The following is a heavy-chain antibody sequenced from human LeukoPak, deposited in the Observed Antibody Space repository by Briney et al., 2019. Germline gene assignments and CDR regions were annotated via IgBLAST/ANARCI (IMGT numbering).Heavy chain of an antibody. J-gene: IGHJ4*02. V-gene: IGHV4-4*02. D-gene: IGHD5-18*01. CDR3: ARGAWIQLWLLDY. CDR2: IYHSGST. Sequence: PSETLSLTCAVSGGSISSSNWWSWVRRPPGKGLEWIGEIYHSGSTNYNPSLKSRVTISVDTSKNQFSLKLSSVTAADTAVYYCARGAWIQLWLLDYWGQGTLVTVSS. CDR1: GGSISSSNW.